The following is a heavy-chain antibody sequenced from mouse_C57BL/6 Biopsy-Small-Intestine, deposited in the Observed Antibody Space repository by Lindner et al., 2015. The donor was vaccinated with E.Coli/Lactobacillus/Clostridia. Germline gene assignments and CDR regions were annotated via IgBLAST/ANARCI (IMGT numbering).Heavy chain of an antibody. J-gene: IGHJ4*01. V-gene: IGHV1-9*01. CDR2: IFPGSGSA. CDR3: ARGGAAMDY. CDR1: GYTFTGYW. Sequence: VQLQESGAELMKPGASVKLSCKATGYTFTGYWIEWVKQRPGHGLEWIGEIFPGSGSANCNEKFKGKATFTADTSSSTAYMQLSSLTTDDSAIYYCARGGAAMDYWGQGTSVTVSS.